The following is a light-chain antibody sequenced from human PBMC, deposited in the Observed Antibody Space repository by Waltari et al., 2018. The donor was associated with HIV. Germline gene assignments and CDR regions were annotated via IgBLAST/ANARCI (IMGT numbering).Light chain of an antibody. J-gene: IGLJ2*01. V-gene: IGLV2-14*03. Sequence: QSALTQPAAVSGSPGQSITIPCTGTSSDVGGYNYVAWYQQHPGKAPNLMIYDVSNRPPGVSNRFSGSKSGKAASLTISGLQAEDEADYYCSSYTSSSTLFGGGTKLTVL. CDR1: SSDVGGYNY. CDR3: SSYTSSSTL. CDR2: DVS.